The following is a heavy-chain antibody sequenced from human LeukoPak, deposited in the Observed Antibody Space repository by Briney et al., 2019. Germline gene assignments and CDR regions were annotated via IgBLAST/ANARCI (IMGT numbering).Heavy chain of an antibody. Sequence: GGSLSLSCAASGFTFSSYWMSWVRQAPGKGLEWVANIKQDGSEKYYVDSVKGRFTISRDNAKNSLYLQMNSLRAEDTAVYYCARDDYDILTGRNYYFDYWGQGTLVTVSS. V-gene: IGHV3-7*05. CDR1: GFTFSSYW. D-gene: IGHD3-9*01. CDR2: IKQDGSEK. J-gene: IGHJ4*02. CDR3: ARDDYDILTGRNYYFDY.